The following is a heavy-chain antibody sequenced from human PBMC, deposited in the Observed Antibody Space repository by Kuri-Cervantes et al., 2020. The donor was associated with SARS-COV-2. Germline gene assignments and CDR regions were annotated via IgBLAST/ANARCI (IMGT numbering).Heavy chain of an antibody. Sequence: GGSLRLSCAVSGLTFTSHAMHWVRQAPGKGLEWVSVIYSGGSTYYADSVKGRFTISRDNSKNTLYLQMNSLRAEDTAVYYCARQVFDAFDIWGQGTMVTVSS. CDR3: ARQVFDAFDI. CDR2: IYSGGST. CDR1: GLTFTSHA. J-gene: IGHJ3*02. V-gene: IGHV3-66*02.